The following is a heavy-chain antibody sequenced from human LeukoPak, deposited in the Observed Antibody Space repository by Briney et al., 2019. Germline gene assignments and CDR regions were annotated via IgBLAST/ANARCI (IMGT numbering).Heavy chain of an antibody. V-gene: IGHV4-4*07. D-gene: IGHD6-19*01. J-gene: IGHJ6*02. CDR1: GGSISSYY. CDR2: IYTSGST. Sequence: SETLSLTCTVSGGSISSYYWSWIRQPAGKGLEWIGRIYTSGSTNYNPSLKSRVTMSVDTSKNQFSLKLSSVTVADTAVYYCARVSNSIAVAGTGYYYGMDVWGQGTTVTVSS. CDR3: ARVSNSIAVAGTGYYYGMDV.